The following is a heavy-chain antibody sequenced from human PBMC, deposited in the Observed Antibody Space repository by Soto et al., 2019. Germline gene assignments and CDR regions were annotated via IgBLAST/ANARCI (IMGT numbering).Heavy chain of an antibody. Sequence: QLQLQESGSGLVKPSQTLSLTCAVSGGSISSGGYSWSWIRQPPGKGLEWIGYIHYSGSTYYNPSLKSRVTISLDRSKNQFSLKLSSVTAADMAVYYCARLGGAHYYGMDVWGQGTTVTVSS. CDR1: GGSISSGGYS. CDR2: IHYSGST. V-gene: IGHV4-30-2*01. J-gene: IGHJ6*02. CDR3: ARLGGAHYYGMDV. D-gene: IGHD3-16*01.